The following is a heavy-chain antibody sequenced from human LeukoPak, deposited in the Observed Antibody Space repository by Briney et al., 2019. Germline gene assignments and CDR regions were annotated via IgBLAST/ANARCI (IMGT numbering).Heavy chain of an antibody. V-gene: IGHV4-59*01. CDR3: ARVAYYYYGSGSYWFDP. CDR2: IYYSGST. J-gene: IGHJ5*02. D-gene: IGHD3-10*01. Sequence: SETLSLTCTVSGVSISSYYWSWIRQPPGKGLEWIGYIYYSGSTNYNPSLKSRVTISVDTSKNQFSLKLSSVTAADTAVYYCARVAYYYYGSGSYWFDPWGQGTLVTVSS. CDR1: GVSISSYY.